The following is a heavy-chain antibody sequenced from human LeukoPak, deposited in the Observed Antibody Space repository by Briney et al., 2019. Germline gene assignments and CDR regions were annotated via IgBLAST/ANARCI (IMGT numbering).Heavy chain of an antibody. V-gene: IGHV4-34*01. Sequence: SETLSLTCAVYGGSFSGYYWSWIRQPPGKGLEWIGEINHSGSTNYNPSLKSRVTISVDTSKNQFSLKLSSVTAADTAVYYCASLGYCSGGTCPRGGRWFDPWGRGTLVTVSS. J-gene: IGHJ5*02. CDR3: ASLGYCSGGTCPRGGRWFDP. CDR2: INHSGST. D-gene: IGHD2-15*01. CDR1: GGSFSGYY.